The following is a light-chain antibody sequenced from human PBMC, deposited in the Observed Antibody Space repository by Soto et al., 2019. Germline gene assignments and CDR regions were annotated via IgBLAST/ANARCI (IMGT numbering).Light chain of an antibody. CDR2: EVS. J-gene: IGKJ4*01. CDR1: QSRLFSNGITY. V-gene: IGKV2-30*01. CDR3: LQGTPWPLP. Sequence: EVVLTQSPLSLPVTVGQPATVSCRSSQSRLFSNGITYLTWFHQRPGQPPRRLISEVSNRESGVCDRFSGSGSGTDVTLSISREEAEDVGIFYCLQGTPWPLPFGGGNEVEIK.